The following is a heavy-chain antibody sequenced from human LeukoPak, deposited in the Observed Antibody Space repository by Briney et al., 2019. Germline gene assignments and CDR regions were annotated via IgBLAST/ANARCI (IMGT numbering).Heavy chain of an antibody. V-gene: IGHV4-4*07. J-gene: IGHJ6*03. Sequence: SETLSPTCIVSGGSISSYYWSWIRQPAGKGLEWIGRIYTSGNTNYNPSLKSRVTMSVDTSKNQFSLNLSSVAAADTAVYYCARGNYGDNYMDVWGKGTTVTVSS. CDR1: GGSISSYY. CDR3: ARGNYGDNYMDV. CDR2: IYTSGNT. D-gene: IGHD4-17*01.